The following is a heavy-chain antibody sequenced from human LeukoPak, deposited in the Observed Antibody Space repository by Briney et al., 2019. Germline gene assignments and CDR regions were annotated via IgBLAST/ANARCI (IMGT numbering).Heavy chain of an antibody. Sequence: PVKDSCKASGGTFSSYTISWVRQAPGQGLEWMGRIIPILGIANYAQKFQGRVTITADKSTSTAYMELSSLRSEDTAVYYCARLVDTATGFDYWGQGTLVTVSS. CDR2: IIPILGIA. CDR1: GGTFSSYT. CDR3: ARLVDTATGFDY. D-gene: IGHD5-18*01. J-gene: IGHJ4*02. V-gene: IGHV1-69*02.